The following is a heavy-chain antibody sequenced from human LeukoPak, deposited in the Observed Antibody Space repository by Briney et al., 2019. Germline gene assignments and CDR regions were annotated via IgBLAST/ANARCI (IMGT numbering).Heavy chain of an antibody. CDR1: GFTFSSYS. J-gene: IGHJ4*02. D-gene: IGHD5-12*01. V-gene: IGHV3-21*01. CDR3: ARDRGYSGYEIPFDY. CDR2: ISSSSSYI. Sequence: GGSLRLSCAASGFTFSSYSMNWVRQAPGKWLEWVSSISSSSSYIYYADSVKGRFTISRDNAKNSLYLQMNSLRAEDTAVYYCARDRGYSGYEIPFDYWGQGTLVTVSS.